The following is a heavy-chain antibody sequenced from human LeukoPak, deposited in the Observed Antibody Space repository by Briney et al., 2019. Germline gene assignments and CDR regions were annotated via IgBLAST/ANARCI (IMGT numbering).Heavy chain of an antibody. CDR3: ARRGQEKGMITADTWFDP. Sequence: AETLSLTCTVSGVSISSYYWRWIRQPPAKGLEGIGKIHYSWGTIYNPSLKSRVTISVDPSKNQFSLKLRSVTAADTAVYYCARRGQEKGMITADTWFDPWGQGTLVTVSS. CDR2: IHYSWGT. J-gene: IGHJ5*02. D-gene: IGHD3-16*01. V-gene: IGHV4-59*08. CDR1: GVSISSYY.